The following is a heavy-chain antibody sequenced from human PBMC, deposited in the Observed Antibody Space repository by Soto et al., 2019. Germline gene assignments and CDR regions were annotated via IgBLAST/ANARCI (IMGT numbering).Heavy chain of an antibody. V-gene: IGHV4-39*01. CDR1: GGSISGSYYY. CDR2: VFYTGFT. Sequence: PSQTLSLTCAVSGGSISGSYYYWGWLRQSPGKGPEWIGSVFYTGFTSYNPSIGSRASVSVDTSKNQFSLKVSGVSAADTAVHYSATSQKGYNWNYLDHWAQGVLVTVSS. J-gene: IGHJ4*02. D-gene: IGHD1-20*01. CDR3: ATSQKGYNWNYLDH.